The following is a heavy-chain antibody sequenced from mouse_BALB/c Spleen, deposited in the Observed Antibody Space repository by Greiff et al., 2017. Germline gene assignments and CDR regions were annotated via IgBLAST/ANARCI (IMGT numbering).Heavy chain of an antibody. CDR2: IDPSDSET. Sequence: QVQLQQPGAELVKPGAPVKLSCKASGYTFTSYWMNWVKQRPGRGLEWIGRIDPSDSETHYNQKFKDKATLTVDKSSSTAYIQLSSLTSEDSAVYYCARWSTTVAHYYAMDYWGQGTSVTVSS. V-gene: IGHV1-69*02. CDR1: GYTFTSYW. CDR3: ARWSTTVAHYYAMDY. D-gene: IGHD1-1*01. J-gene: IGHJ4*01.